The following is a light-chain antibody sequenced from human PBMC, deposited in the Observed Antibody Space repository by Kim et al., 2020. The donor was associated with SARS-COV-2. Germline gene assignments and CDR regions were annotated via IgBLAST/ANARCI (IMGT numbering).Light chain of an antibody. CDR2: GAS. CDR3: QQYNDWPRT. J-gene: IGKJ1*01. V-gene: IGKV3-15*01. CDR1: QNINSN. Sequence: EIVMTQSPATLSVSPGERATLSCRASQNINSNLAWYQQKRGQAPRLLIYGASTRATGIPARFSGSGSGTEFTLTISSLQSEDFAVYYCQQYNDWPRTFGQGIKVDIK.